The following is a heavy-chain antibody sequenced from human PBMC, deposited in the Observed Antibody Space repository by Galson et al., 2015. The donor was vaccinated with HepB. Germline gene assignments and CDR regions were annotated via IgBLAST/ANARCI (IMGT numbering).Heavy chain of an antibody. CDR3: ITLSYFDY. J-gene: IGHJ4*02. V-gene: IGHV3-64D*06. D-gene: IGHD1-14*01. CDR2: IRSNGDST. CDR1: GFTFSSYA. Sequence: SLRLSCAASGFTFSSYAMHWVRQAPGKGLEYVSGIRSNGDSTYYAGSVKGRFTISRDNSKNTLYLQMSSLRAEDTAVYYCITLSYFDYWGQGTLVTVSS.